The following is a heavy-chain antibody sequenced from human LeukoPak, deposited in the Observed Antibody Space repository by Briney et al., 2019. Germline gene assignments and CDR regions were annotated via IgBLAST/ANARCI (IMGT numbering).Heavy chain of an antibody. Sequence: GGSLRLSCAASGFNFSSYAMNCVRQAPGKGLEWVSAISGSGGSTYYGDSVKGRFTISRDNSKNTLYLQMNSLRAEDTAVYYCAKRGSSGWYVPAGIDYWGQGTLVTVSS. D-gene: IGHD6-19*01. CDR2: ISGSGGST. V-gene: IGHV3-23*01. J-gene: IGHJ4*02. CDR3: AKRGSSGWYVPAGIDY. CDR1: GFNFSSYA.